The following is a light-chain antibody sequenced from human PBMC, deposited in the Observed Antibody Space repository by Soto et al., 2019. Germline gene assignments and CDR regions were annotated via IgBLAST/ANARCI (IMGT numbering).Light chain of an antibody. CDR1: SSDVGGYKF. CDR3: GSYTGSIYV. V-gene: IGLV2-14*01. CDR2: EVS. J-gene: IGLJ1*01. Sequence: QSALTQPASVSGSPGQSMTISCTGTSSDVGGYKFVSWYQQHPGKAPKLMIYEVSNRPSGVSSRFSGSKSGNTASLTISGLQAEDEADYYCGSYTGSIYVFGPGTKLTVL.